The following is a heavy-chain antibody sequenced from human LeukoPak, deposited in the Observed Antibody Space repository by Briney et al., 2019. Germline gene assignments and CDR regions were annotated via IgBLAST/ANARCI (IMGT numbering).Heavy chain of an antibody. Sequence: SVKVSCKASGGTFSSYAISWVRQAPGQGLEWMGRIIPILGIANYAQKFQGRVTITADKSTSTAYMELSSLRSEDTAVYYCARWYCTSTTCYYLDSWGQGTLVTVSS. CDR3: ARWYCTSTTCYYLDS. CDR2: IIPILGIA. D-gene: IGHD2-2*01. CDR1: GGTFSSYA. J-gene: IGHJ4*02. V-gene: IGHV1-69*04.